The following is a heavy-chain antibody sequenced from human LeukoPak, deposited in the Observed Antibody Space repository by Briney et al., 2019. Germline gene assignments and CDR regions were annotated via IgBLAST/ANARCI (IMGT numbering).Heavy chain of an antibody. Sequence: GGSLRLSCAASGFIFSNYWMSWVRQAPGKGLEWVANIKQDGSEKYYVDSVKGRFTISRDNAKSSLNLQMDSLRAEDTAVYYCARQGGRTAPFDYWGQGTLVTVSS. V-gene: IGHV3-7*01. D-gene: IGHD2-21*02. CDR2: IKQDGSEK. CDR3: ARQGGRTAPFDY. CDR1: GFIFSNYW. J-gene: IGHJ4*02.